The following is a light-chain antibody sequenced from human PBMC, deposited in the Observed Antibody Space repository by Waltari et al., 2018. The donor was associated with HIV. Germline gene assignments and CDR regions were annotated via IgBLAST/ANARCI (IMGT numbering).Light chain of an antibody. CDR1: QSVRSH. CDR2: GAS. J-gene: IGKJ1*01. Sequence: EIVLTQSPATLSLSPGERATLSCRASQSVRSHLAWYQQKPGQAPRLLIYGASTRATGVPANFNGNGSGTEFTLTISSLQSEDFAVYYCQQYNDRPPWTFGQGTTVEIK. V-gene: IGKV3D-15*01. CDR3: QQYNDRPPWT.